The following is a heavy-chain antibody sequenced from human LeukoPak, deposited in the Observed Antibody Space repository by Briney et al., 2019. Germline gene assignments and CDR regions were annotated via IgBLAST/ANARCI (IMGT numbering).Heavy chain of an antibody. CDR2: ITSSGGNT. D-gene: IGHD6-13*01. J-gene: IGHJ6*02. V-gene: IGHV3-23*01. CDR1: GFIFSSYS. CDR3: AKAASSSWPSYYYGMDV. Sequence: GGSLRLSCAASGFIFSSYSMSWVRQAPGKGLEWVSVITSSGGNTYYADSVKGRFTNSKDNSKNTVYLQMSSLRVDDTAVYYCAKAASSSWPSYYYGMDVWGQGTTVTVSS.